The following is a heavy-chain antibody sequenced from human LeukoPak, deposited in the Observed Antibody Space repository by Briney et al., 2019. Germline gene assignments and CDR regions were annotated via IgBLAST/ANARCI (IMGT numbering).Heavy chain of an antibody. CDR1: GYTFTAYY. Sequence: ASVKVSCKASGYTFTAYYIHWVRQAPGQGLEWMGWINPNSGGTNYAQKFQGRVTMTRDTSSSTAYMELSRLISDDTAVYYCARDHSYYDSGSYSNVDYWGQGTLVTVSS. J-gene: IGHJ4*02. D-gene: IGHD3-10*01. CDR2: INPNSGGT. V-gene: IGHV1-2*02. CDR3: ARDHSYYDSGSYSNVDY.